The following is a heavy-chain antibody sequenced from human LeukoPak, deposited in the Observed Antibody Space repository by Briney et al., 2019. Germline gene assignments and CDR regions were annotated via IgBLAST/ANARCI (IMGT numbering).Heavy chain of an antibody. CDR3: ARGRAAHYFDY. CDR1: GFTFSSYS. CDR2: ISSSSSYI. D-gene: IGHD2-15*01. V-gene: IGHV3-21*01. Sequence: GGSLRLSCAASGFTFSSYSMNWARQAPGKGLEWVSSISSSSSYIYYADSVKGRFTISRDNAKNSLYLQMNSLRAEDTAVYYCARGRAAHYFDYWGQGTLVTVSS. J-gene: IGHJ4*02.